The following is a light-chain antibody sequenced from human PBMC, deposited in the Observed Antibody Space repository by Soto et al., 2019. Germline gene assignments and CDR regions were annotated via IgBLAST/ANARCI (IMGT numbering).Light chain of an antibody. V-gene: IGKV2-30*01. CDR3: LQVVLWPPYT. Sequence: DVVMTQSPLSLSVTLGQSASIFCRSSRSLVYSDGNSYLHWFHQRTGQYPRRLIYKVSNRDSGVPDRFSGSESGADFTLRISRVEAEYVVVYYCLQVVLWPPYTFGQGAKLEIK. CDR1: RSLVYSDGNSY. CDR2: KVS. J-gene: IGKJ2*01.